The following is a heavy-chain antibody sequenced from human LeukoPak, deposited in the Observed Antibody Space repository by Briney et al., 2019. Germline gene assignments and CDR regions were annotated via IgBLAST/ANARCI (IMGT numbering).Heavy chain of an antibody. CDR3: ARKGQVSTFDY. Sequence: GASVKVSCKASGYTFTSYGISWVRQAPGQGLEWMGGIIPIFGTANYAQKFQGRVTITTDESTSTAYMELSSLRSEDTAVYYCARKGQVSTFDYWGQGTLVTVSS. CDR1: GYTFTSYG. J-gene: IGHJ4*02. V-gene: IGHV1-69*05. CDR2: IIPIFGTA.